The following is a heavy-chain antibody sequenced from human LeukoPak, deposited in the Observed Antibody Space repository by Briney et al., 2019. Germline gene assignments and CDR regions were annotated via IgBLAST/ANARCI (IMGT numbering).Heavy chain of an antibody. J-gene: IGHJ5*02. V-gene: IGHV1-2*02. D-gene: IGHD6-25*01. CDR2: IKPNTGGT. Sequence: SVKVSCKASGYTFTDHYMHWVRQAPGQGFEWMGWIKPNTGGTHYAQKFQGRVTMTTDTSISTAYMELSSLTSDDTAVYYCARQAATGAWLDPWGQGTLVTVSS. CDR1: GYTFTDHY. CDR3: ARQAATGAWLDP.